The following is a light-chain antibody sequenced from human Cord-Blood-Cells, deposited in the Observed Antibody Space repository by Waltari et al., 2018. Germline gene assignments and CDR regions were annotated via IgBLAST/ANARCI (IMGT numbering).Light chain of an antibody. V-gene: IGLV2-11*01. CDR3: CSYAGSSLV. CDR1: SSDVGGYNY. Sequence: QSALTQPRSVSGSPGQSDTISCTGTSSDVGGYNYVSWYQQHPGKAPKRMIYDVSKRPPGVPVPFAGSKSGNTASLTISGLQAEDEADYYCCSYAGSSLVFGGGTKLTVL. J-gene: IGLJ3*02. CDR2: DVS.